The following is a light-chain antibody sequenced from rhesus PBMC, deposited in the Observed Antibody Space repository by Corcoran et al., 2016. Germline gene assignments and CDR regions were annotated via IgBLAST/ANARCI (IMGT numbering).Light chain of an antibody. V-gene: IGKV1-22*01. Sequence: DIQMTQSPSSLSASVGDTVTITCRASQSISSWLAWYQQKPGKAPKVLIYKASSLQSGVPSRFSGNGSGTEFTLTISSLQSEDFATYYCQQYNSSPYSFGRGTKVEIK. J-gene: IGKJ2*01. CDR1: QSISSW. CDR2: KAS. CDR3: QQYNSSPYS.